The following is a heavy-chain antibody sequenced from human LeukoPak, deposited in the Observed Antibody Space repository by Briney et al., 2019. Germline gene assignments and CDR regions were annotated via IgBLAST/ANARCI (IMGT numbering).Heavy chain of an antibody. D-gene: IGHD2-8*01. CDR3: ATGGRSGMAFDF. CDR2: IYGGGNT. V-gene: IGHV3-53*01. J-gene: IGHJ4*02. CDR1: GFIATSNY. Sequence: GGSLRLSCSFSGFIATSNYMAWVRQSPGKGLQWISFIYGGGNTLYADSVRDRFSISRDNSKSTLYLRMSSLRVEDTAVYYCATGGRSGMAFDFWGQGTLVTVSS.